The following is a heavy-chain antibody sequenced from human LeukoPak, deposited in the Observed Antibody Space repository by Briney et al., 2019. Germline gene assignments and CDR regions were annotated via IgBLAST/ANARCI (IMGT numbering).Heavy chain of an antibody. J-gene: IGHJ4*02. CDR2: ISSSSSTI. D-gene: IGHD5-18*01. CDR3: ANTWGYSHYFFYYS. Sequence: GGSLRLSCAASGFTFSSYSMNWVRQAPGKGLEWVSYISSSSSTIYYADSVKGRFTISRDNSKNTLYLQMNSLRAEDTAIYYCANTWGYSHYFFYYSWGQGTLVTVSS. V-gene: IGHV3-48*01. CDR1: GFTFSSYS.